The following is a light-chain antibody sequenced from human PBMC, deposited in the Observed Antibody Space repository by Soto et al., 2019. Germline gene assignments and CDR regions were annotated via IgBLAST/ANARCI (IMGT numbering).Light chain of an antibody. V-gene: IGKV3-20*01. Sequence: EIVLTQFPGALSLSPGERVTLSCRASQTVSNTYLAWYQQKRGQAPKFLIYGASNRATGIPDRFSGSGSGTDFTLTISRLEPEDFAVYYCQQYGALPPTFGGGTTVEIK. J-gene: IGKJ4*01. CDR3: QQYGALPPT. CDR2: GAS. CDR1: QTVSNTY.